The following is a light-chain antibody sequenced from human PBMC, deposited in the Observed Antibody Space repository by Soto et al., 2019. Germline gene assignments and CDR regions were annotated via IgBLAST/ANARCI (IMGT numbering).Light chain of an antibody. V-gene: IGKV3-20*01. Sequence: EIVLTQSPGTLSLSPGERATLSCRASQSFSSSYLAWYQQKPGQAPRLLIFGTSRRATGMPDRCSGSGSGTDFTLSISRLEPEDFAVYYCQQYASSPLLTFGGGTKVDIK. J-gene: IGKJ4*01. CDR2: GTS. CDR1: QSFSSSY. CDR3: QQYASSPLLT.